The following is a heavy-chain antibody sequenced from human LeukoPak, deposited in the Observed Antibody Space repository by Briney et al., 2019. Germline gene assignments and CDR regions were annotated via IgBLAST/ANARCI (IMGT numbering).Heavy chain of an antibody. J-gene: IGHJ4*02. CDR2: VSSGSSTI. V-gene: IGHV3-48*01. CDR3: ARARASTSNLGYFDY. Sequence: GGSLRLSCAAPGFTFSSYTMIWVRQASRKGLEWVSSVSSGSSTIYYADSVKGRFTISRDNAKNSLYLQMNSLRAEDTAVYFCARARASTSNLGYFDYWGQGTLVTVSS. D-gene: IGHD1-26*01. CDR1: GFTFSSYT.